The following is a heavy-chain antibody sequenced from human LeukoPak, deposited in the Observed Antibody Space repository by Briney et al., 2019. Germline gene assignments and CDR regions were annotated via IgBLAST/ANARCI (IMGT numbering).Heavy chain of an antibody. CDR2: IYYSGST. Sequence: SETLSLTCTVSGGSTSSSSYYWGWIRQPPGKGLEWIGSIYYSGSTYYNPSLKSRVTISVDTSKNQFSLKLSSVTAADTAVYYCARQGGDYYDSSGLPVDWGQGTLVTVSS. CDR3: ARQGGDYYDSSGLPVD. V-gene: IGHV4-39*01. J-gene: IGHJ4*02. CDR1: GGSTSSSSYY. D-gene: IGHD3-22*01.